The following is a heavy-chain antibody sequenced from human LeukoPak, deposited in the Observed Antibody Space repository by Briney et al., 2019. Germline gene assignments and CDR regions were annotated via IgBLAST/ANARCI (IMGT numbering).Heavy chain of an antibody. Sequence: SETLSLTCTVSGGSISSYYWSWIRQPPGKGLEWIGYIYYSGSTNYNPSLKSRVTISVDTSKNQFSLKLSSVTAADTAVYYCARGLRYFDWLFRGGHAFDIWGQGTMVTVSS. J-gene: IGHJ3*02. CDR1: GGSISSYY. CDR2: IYYSGST. V-gene: IGHV4-59*08. D-gene: IGHD3-9*01. CDR3: ARGLRYFDWLFRGGHAFDI.